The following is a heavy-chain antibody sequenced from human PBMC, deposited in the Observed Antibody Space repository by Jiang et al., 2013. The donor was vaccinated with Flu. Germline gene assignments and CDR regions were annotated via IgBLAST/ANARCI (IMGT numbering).Heavy chain of an antibody. CDR3: ARGTQLIAAAGRSWFDP. CDR2: TYYRSKWYN. V-gene: IGHV6-1*01. Sequence: SQTLSLTCAISGDSVSSNSAAWNWIRQSPSRGLEWLGRTYYRSKWYNDYAVSVKSRITINPDTSKNQFSLQLNSVTPEDTAVYYCARGTQLIAAAGRSWFDPWGQGTLVTVSS. J-gene: IGHJ5*02. D-gene: IGHD6-13*01. CDR1: GDSVSSNSAA.